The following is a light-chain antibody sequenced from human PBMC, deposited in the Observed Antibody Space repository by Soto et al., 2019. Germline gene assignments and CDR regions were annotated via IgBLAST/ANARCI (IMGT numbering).Light chain of an antibody. CDR3: QSYYSSLSGVL. CDR1: SSNIGAGYD. CDR2: GNS. Sequence: QSVLTQPPSVSGAPGQRVTISCTGSSSNIGAGYDVHWYQQLPGTAPKLLIYGNSNRPSGVPDRFSGSKSGTSASLAITGLHAEDEADYYCQSYYSSLSGVLFGGGTKLTVL. V-gene: IGLV1-40*01. J-gene: IGLJ2*01.